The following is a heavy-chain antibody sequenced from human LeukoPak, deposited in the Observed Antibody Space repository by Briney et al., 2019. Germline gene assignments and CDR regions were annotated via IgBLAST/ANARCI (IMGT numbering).Heavy chain of an antibody. CDR2: IDNSGNT. D-gene: IGHD6-13*01. J-gene: IGHJ3*02. CDR1: GVSISSGDHY. V-gene: IGHV4-30-4*01. CDR3: ARERGQLRGDAFDI. Sequence: SQTLSLTCTVSGVSISSGDHYWSWIRQPPGKGLEWIGYIDNSGNTYYDPSLKSRVTISVDTSKSQFSLKLSSVTAADTAVYYCARERGQLRGDAFDIWGQGTKVTVSS.